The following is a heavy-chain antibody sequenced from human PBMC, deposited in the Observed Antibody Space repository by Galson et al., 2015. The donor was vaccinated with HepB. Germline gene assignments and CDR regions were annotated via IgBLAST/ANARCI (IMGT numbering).Heavy chain of an antibody. CDR2: ISSSSSTI. J-gene: IGHJ4*02. CDR1: GFTFSSYS. Sequence: SLRLSCAASGFTFSSYSMNWVRQAPGKGLEWVSYISSSSSTIYYADSVKGRFTISRDNAKNSLYLQMNSLRDEDTAVYYCARADYDILTGYYTAGDYWGQGTLVTVSS. V-gene: IGHV3-48*02. D-gene: IGHD3-9*01. CDR3: ARADYDILTGYYTAGDY.